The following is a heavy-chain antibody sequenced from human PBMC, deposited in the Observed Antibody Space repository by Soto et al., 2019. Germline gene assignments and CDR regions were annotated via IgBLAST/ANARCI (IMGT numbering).Heavy chain of an antibody. Sequence: GGSLRLSCAASGFTFSNYAMSWVRQAPGKGLEWVSGISGSGSGSGGSTYYADSVKGRFTISRDNSKNTLYLQMNSLSAADTAVYYCAKDRTYSSGYTVIFEYWGEGTLVTVSS. CDR2: ISGSGSGSGGST. CDR3: AKDRTYSSGYTVIFEY. D-gene: IGHD3-22*01. V-gene: IGHV3-23*01. CDR1: GFTFSNYA. J-gene: IGHJ4*02.